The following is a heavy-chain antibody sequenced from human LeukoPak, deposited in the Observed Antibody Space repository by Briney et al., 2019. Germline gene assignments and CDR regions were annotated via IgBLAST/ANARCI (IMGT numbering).Heavy chain of an antibody. CDR3: AREWWDIVVVPADSYYYYYYMDV. D-gene: IGHD2-2*01. CDR2: IWYDGSNK. Sequence: PGRSLRLSCAASGFTFSSYGMHWVRQAPGKGLEWVAVIWYDGSNKYYADSVKGRFTISRDNSKNTLYLQMNSLRAEDTAVYYCAREWWDIVVVPADSYYYYYYMDVWGKGTTVTVSS. CDR1: GFTFSSYG. J-gene: IGHJ6*03. V-gene: IGHV3-33*01.